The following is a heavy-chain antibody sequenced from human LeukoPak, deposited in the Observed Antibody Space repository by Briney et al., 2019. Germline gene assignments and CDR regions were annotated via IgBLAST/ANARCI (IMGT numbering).Heavy chain of an antibody. CDR3: ASNRRSGGSGANWFDP. CDR1: GGSISSGGYY. Sequence: SETLSLTCTVSGGSISSGGYYWSGIRQHPGKGLEWIGYIYYSGSTYYNPSLKSRVTISVDTSKNQFSLKLRSVTAADTAVYYCASNRRSGGSGANWFDPWGQGTLVTVSS. V-gene: IGHV4-31*03. J-gene: IGHJ5*02. D-gene: IGHD2-15*01. CDR2: IYYSGST.